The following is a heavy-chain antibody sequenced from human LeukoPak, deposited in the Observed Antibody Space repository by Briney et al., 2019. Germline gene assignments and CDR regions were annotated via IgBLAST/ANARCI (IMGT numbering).Heavy chain of an antibody. CDR1: GYTFTGYY. D-gene: IGHD2-2*01. V-gene: IGHV1-2*02. CDR2: INPNSGGT. CDR3: ARVGLSSWNWRLFDY. J-gene: IGHJ4*02. Sequence: ASVKVSCKASGYTFTGYYMHWVRQAPGQGLEWMGWINPNSGGTNYAQEFQGRVTMTRDTSISTAYMELSRLRSDDTAVHYCARVGLSSWNWRLFDYWGQGTLVTVSS.